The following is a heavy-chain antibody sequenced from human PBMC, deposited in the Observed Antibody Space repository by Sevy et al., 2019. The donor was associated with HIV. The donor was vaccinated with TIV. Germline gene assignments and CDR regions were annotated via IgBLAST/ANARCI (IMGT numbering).Heavy chain of an antibody. D-gene: IGHD5-12*01. Sequence: GGSLRLSCAASGFTFSRFWMSWVRQAPGKGLEWMANIKQDGSEKYYVDSVKGRFTISRDNAKKSLYLQMNSLRAEDTAVYYCARNRDDSSGFHMDVWGQGTTVTVSS. V-gene: IGHV3-7*01. CDR1: GFTFSRFW. CDR2: IKQDGSEK. J-gene: IGHJ6*02. CDR3: ARNRDDSSGFHMDV.